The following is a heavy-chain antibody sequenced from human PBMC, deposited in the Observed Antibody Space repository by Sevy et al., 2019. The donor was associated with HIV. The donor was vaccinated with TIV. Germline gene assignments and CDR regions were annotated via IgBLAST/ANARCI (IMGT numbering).Heavy chain of an antibody. CDR1: GFSFRNYG. CDR2: ISNDGSNK. J-gene: IGHJ4*02. CDR3: AKNIWTGYYVPHGY. Sequence: GGSLRLSCAASGFSFRNYGMHWVRQAPGKGLEWVAFISNDGSNKYYADSVKGRFTISRDNSQNTLYLQVNNVRADDRAVFYCAKNIWTGYYVPHGYWGQGTLVTVSS. D-gene: IGHD3-9*01. V-gene: IGHV3-30*02.